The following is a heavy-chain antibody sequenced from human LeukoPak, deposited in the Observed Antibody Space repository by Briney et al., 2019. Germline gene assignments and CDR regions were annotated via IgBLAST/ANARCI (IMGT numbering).Heavy chain of an antibody. V-gene: IGHV4-39*07. CDR3: AREEAPGNFDY. J-gene: IGHJ4*02. Sequence: SETLSLTCTVSGGSISSSSYYWGWIRQPPGKGLEWIGSIYYSGSTYYNPSLKSRVTISVDTSKNQSSLKLSSVTAADTAVYYCAREEAPGNFDYWGQGTLVTVSS. CDR2: IYYSGST. D-gene: IGHD6-13*01. CDR1: GGSISSSSYY.